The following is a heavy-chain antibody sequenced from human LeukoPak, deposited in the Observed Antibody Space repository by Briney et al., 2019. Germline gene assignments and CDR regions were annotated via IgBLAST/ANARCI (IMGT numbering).Heavy chain of an antibody. CDR3: ATQVWAVSGAIPVDY. J-gene: IGHJ4*02. CDR2: ISGSGGNT. Sequence: PGGSLRLSCAASGFTFSSYAMSWVRQAPGKGLEWVSAISGSGGNTCFADSVKGRFTISRDNSKNTLYLQMNNLRAEDTALYYCATQVWAVSGAIPVDYWGQGTLVTVSS. V-gene: IGHV3-23*01. D-gene: IGHD2-15*01. CDR1: GFTFSSYA.